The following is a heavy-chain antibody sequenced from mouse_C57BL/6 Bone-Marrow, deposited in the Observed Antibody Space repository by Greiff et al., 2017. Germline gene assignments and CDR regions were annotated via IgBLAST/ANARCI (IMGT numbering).Heavy chain of an antibody. D-gene: IGHD2-14*01. Sequence: QVQLQQSGAELARPGASVKLSCKASGYTFTSYGISWVKQSTGQGLEWIGEIYPRSGNPYYNEKFKGKATLTADKYSSTAYRELRSLTSEDSAVYLCEREVRRRPYAMDYWGQGTSVTVSS. J-gene: IGHJ4*01. CDR2: IYPRSGNP. CDR1: GYTFTSYG. V-gene: IGHV1-81*01. CDR3: EREVRRRPYAMDY.